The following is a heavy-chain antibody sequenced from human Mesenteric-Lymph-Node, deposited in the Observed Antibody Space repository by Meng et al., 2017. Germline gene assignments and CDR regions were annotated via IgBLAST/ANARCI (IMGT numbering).Heavy chain of an antibody. D-gene: IGHD2-15*01. V-gene: IGHV3-23*01. CDR1: GFTFSNYA. J-gene: IGHJ4*02. CDR3: ARDFTAYCSGGSCGFDY. CDR2: IGRGDGP. Sequence: GGSLRLSCAASGFTFSNYALSWVRQAPGKGLEWVSTIGRGDGPYYADSVKGRFIISRENAKNSLYLQMNSLRAGDTAVYYCARDFTAYCSGGSCGFDYWGQGTLVTVSS.